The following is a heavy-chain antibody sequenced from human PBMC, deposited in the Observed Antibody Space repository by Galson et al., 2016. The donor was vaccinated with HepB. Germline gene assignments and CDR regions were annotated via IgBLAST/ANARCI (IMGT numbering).Heavy chain of an antibody. V-gene: IGHV3-66*01. J-gene: IGHJ4*02. D-gene: IGHD3-16*01. CDR1: GFTLSISA. CDR2: LHTSGAT. Sequence: SLRLSCAASGFTLSISAMNWVRQAPGKGLEWVSGLHTSGATYYADYVKGRFTISRDDAKNTLYLQMNSLRAEDTAVYYCARENWVNDYWGQGTLVTVSS. CDR3: ARENWVNDY.